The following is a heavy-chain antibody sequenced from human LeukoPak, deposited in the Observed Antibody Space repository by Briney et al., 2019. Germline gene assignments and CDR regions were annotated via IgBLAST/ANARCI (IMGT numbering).Heavy chain of an antibody. CDR1: GYTFDDYA. CDR2: ISWNSGSI. J-gene: IGHJ4*02. V-gene: IGHV3-9*01. Sequence: GGSLRLSCAASGYTFDDYAMHWVRQAPGKGLEWVSGISWNSGSIGYADSVKGRFTISRDNAKNSLYLQMNSLRAEDTALYYCAKGAAAGPDYFDYWGQGTLVTVSS. D-gene: IGHD6-13*01. CDR3: AKGAAAGPDYFDY.